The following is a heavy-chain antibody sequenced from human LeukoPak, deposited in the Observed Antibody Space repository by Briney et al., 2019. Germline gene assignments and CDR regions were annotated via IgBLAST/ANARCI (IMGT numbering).Heavy chain of an antibody. D-gene: IGHD2/OR15-2a*01. Sequence: SETLSLTCAVYDGSFSAYYWSWIRQPPGKGLEWIGEINHSGSTKYNPSFKSRVAISVDTSKNQFSLNLRSVTAADTAVYYCARGFSPGLRFDPWGQGTLVTVSS. V-gene: IGHV4-34*01. CDR1: DGSFSAYY. CDR3: ARGFSPGLRFDP. CDR2: INHSGST. J-gene: IGHJ5*02.